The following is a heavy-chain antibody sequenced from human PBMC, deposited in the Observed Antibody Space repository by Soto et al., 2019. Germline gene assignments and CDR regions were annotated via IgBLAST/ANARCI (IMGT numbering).Heavy chain of an antibody. D-gene: IGHD2-15*01. CDR1: GGSISSYY. J-gene: IGHJ6*02. V-gene: IGHV4-59*01. Sequence: PSETLSLTCTVSGGSISSYYWSWIRQPPGKGLEWIGYIYYSGSTNYNPSLKSRVTISVDTSKNQFSLKLSSVTAADTAVYYCARDRGGLRFKAMDVWGQGTTGTVS. CDR3: ARDRGGLRFKAMDV. CDR2: IYYSGST.